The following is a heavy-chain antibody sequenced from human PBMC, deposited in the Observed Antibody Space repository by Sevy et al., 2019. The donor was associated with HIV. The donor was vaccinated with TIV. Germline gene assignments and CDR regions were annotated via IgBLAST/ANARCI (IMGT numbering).Heavy chain of an antibody. CDR2: ISYDGGNK. CDR1: GFTFSDSA. Sequence: GGSLRLSCRGSGFTFSDSAVHWVRQGPGKGLEWVAVISYDGGNKYYADSVKGRFTISRDNSKSMAYLQMNSLRAEDAALYYCARGPYNSGLRFDYWGRGTLVNVSS. CDR3: ARGPYNSGLRFDY. J-gene: IGHJ4*02. V-gene: IGHV3-30-3*01. D-gene: IGHD6-19*01.